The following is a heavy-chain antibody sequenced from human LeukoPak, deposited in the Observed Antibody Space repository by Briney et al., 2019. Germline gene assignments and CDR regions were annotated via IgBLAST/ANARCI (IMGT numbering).Heavy chain of an antibody. CDR3: ARDADYYGSGSFSPYYYYYMDV. V-gene: IGHV3-7*01. CDR1: GFDFSSQW. D-gene: IGHD3-10*01. J-gene: IGHJ6*03. CDR2: VNQGVTQK. Sequence: GGSLRLSCAASGFDFSSQWMSWVRQAPGKGLEWVAIVNQGVTQKYYVDSVKGRFTISRDNAENSLYLQMNSLRAEDTAVYYCARDADYYGSGSFSPYYYYYMDVWGKGTTVTISS.